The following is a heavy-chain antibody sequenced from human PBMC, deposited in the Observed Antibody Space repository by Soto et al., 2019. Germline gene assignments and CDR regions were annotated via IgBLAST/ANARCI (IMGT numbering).Heavy chain of an antibody. Sequence: QVQLVQSGAEVKKPGSSVKVSCKASGGTFSSYAISWVRQAPGQGLEWMGGIIPIFGTANYAQKFQGRVTITADESTSTADMELSRRSCEDTDAYFCAKAVADYYGSGSRAPTYYYYGMDVWGQGTTVTVSS. CDR3: AKAVADYYGSGSRAPTYYYYGMDV. D-gene: IGHD3-10*01. V-gene: IGHV1-69*01. J-gene: IGHJ6*02. CDR2: IIPIFGTA. CDR1: GGTFSSYA.